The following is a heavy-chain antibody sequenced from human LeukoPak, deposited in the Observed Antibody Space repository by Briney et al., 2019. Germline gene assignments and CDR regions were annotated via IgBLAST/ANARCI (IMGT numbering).Heavy chain of an antibody. CDR3: ARWKMELQRNAFDF. D-gene: IGHD1-26*01. V-gene: IGHV3-21*01. CDR1: GFTFSLSW. CDR2: ISSSSSYI. J-gene: IGHJ3*01. Sequence: GGSLRLSCAASGFTFSLSWMHWVRQAPGKGLEWVSSISSSSSYIYYADSVKGRFTVSRDNAQNAVLLQMTNLRADDTAVYYCARWKMELQRNAFDFWGQGTVVTVSS.